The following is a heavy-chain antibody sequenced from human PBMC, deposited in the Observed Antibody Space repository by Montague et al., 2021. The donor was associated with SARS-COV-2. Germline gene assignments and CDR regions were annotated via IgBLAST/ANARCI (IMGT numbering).Heavy chain of an antibody. D-gene: IGHD1-26*01. CDR2: IRTTGHT. J-gene: IGHJ4*02. V-gene: IGHV4-61*02. Sequence: TLSLTCTVSSASISTGIYYWSWIRQPAGKGLEWIGRIRTTGHTDYNSSLKSRVFMSVDTSTNQFSLSLTSVTAADTAVYFCARFGSGTLEFDLWGQGTLVTVSS. CDR1: SASISTGIYY. CDR3: ARFGSGTLEFDL.